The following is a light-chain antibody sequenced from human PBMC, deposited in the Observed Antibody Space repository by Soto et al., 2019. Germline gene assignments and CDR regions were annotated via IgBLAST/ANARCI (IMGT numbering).Light chain of an antibody. V-gene: IGLV4-60*03. J-gene: IGLJ2*01. CDR1: SGHSSYI. Sequence: QLVLTQSSSASASLGSSVKLTCTLSSGHSSYIIAWHQQQPGQAPRYLMKIEGSGSYNKGSGVPDRFSGSSSGADLYLTISNLQAEDEADYYCETWDSNTVVFGGGTKLTVL. CDR2: IEGSGSY. CDR3: ETWDSNTVV.